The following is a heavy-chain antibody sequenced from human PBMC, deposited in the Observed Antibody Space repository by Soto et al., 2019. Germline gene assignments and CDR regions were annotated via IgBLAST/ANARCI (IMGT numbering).Heavy chain of an antibody. V-gene: IGHV3-21*01. CDR3: TGGGINYVDYRSMDV. CDR2: LSSSSTYI. CDR1: GFTFSSYN. Sequence: EVQLVESGGGLVKHGGSLRLSCAASGFTFSSYNMNWVRQAPGKGLEWVSSLSSSSTYIYYAASGKGRYTISRDIAKNELSLQTNALRAEDTAVYYCTGGGINYVDYRSMDVWGKGTTVTVSS. J-gene: IGHJ6*03. D-gene: IGHD3-16*01.